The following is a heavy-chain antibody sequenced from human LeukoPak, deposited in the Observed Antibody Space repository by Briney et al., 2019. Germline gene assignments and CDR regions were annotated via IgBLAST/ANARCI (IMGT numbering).Heavy chain of an antibody. V-gene: IGHV1-24*01. CDR3: ASPYYDILTGLMWFEP. Sequence: ASVKVSCKVPGYTLTELSMHWVRQAPGKGLEWMGGFDPEDGETIYAQKFQGRVTMTEDTSTDTAYMELSSLRSEDTAVYYCASPYYDILTGLMWFEPWGQGTLVTVSS. CDR1: GYTLTELS. CDR2: FDPEDGET. J-gene: IGHJ5*02. D-gene: IGHD3-9*01.